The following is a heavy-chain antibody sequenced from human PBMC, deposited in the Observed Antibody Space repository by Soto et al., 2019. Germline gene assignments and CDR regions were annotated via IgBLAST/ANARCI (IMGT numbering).Heavy chain of an antibody. CDR3: AREPKPFMTGYYDL. J-gene: IGHJ4*02. Sequence: PGGSLRLSCVLSGFSMSNHALTLVRQAPGKGLEWVSSISSTGSKTYYADSIKGRFTISRDNSKNTVFLQMNSLRPDDMAFYFCAREPKPFMTGYYDLWGQGTLVTVSS. V-gene: IGHV3-23*01. D-gene: IGHD3-9*01. CDR2: ISSTGSKT. CDR1: GFSMSNHA.